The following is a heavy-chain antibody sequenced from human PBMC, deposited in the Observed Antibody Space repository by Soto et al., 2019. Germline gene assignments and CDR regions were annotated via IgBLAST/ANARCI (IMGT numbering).Heavy chain of an antibody. CDR1: GDSISSGGYY. CDR3: ARVDVDATMVDC. J-gene: IGHJ4*02. CDR2: IYYSGST. Sequence: QVQLQESGPGLVKPSQTLSLTCTVSGDSISSGGYYWSWIRQHPGKGLEWIGYIYYSGSTDYNPSLKSRVTISVDTSKNQFSLKLSSVTAADTAVYYCARVDVDATMVDCWGQGTLVTVSS. D-gene: IGHD5-18*01. V-gene: IGHV4-31*03.